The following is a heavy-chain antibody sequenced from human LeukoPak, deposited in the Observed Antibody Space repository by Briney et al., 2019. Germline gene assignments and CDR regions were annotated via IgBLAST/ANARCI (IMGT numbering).Heavy chain of an antibody. CDR1: GFTFSSYE. CDR2: ISSSGSTI. J-gene: IGHJ4*02. CDR3: ARGAVAVSY. Sequence: GGTLRLSCAASGFTFSSYEMNWVRQAPGKGRKWVSCISSSGSTIYYADSVKGRFTISRDNAQNSLYLQMNSLRAEDTAVYYCARGAVAVSYWGQGTLVTVSS. V-gene: IGHV3-48*03. D-gene: IGHD6-19*01.